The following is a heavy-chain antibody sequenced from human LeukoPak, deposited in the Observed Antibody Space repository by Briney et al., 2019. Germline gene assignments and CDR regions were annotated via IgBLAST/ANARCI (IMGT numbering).Heavy chain of an antibody. CDR2: IYWDDDK. D-gene: IGHD3-9*01. J-gene: IGHJ4*02. CDR3: AHSLKSYDILTGYYNPYFDY. V-gene: IGHV2-5*02. Sequence: SGPTLVKPTQTLTLTCTFSGFSLSTSGVGVGWIRQPPGKALEWPALIYWDDDKRYSPSLKNRLTITKDTSKNQVVLTMTNMDPVDTATYYCAHSLKSYDILTGYYNPYFDYWGQGTLVTFSS. CDR1: GFSLSTSGVG.